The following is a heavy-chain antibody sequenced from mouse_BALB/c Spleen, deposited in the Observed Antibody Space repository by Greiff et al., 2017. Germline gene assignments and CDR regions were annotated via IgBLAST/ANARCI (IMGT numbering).Heavy chain of an antibody. D-gene: IGHD1-1*01. Sequence: VKLVESGPGLVAPSQSLSITCTVSGFSLTSYGVHWVRQPPGKGLEWLGVIWAGGSTNYNSALMSRLSISKDNSKSQVFFKMNSLQANDPAIYYCALYYGSSYVYAMEWWGQGTAGTVAS. CDR1: GFSLTSYG. J-gene: IGHJ4*01. V-gene: IGHV2-9*02. CDR3: ALYYGSSYVYAMEW. CDR2: IWAGGST.